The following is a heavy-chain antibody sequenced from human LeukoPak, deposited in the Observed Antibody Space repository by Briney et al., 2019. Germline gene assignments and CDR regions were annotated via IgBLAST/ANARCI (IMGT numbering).Heavy chain of an antibody. V-gene: IGHV4-59*01. CDR2: IYYSGST. CDR1: GGSISGYY. D-gene: IGHD3-16*01. J-gene: IGHJ6*02. Sequence: PSETLSLTCIVSGGSISGYYWSWIRQPPGKGLEWIGYIYYSGSTNYNPSLKSRVTISVDTSKNQFSLKLSSVTAADTAVYYCARGLGAGDPYYYYGMDVWGQGTTVTVSS. CDR3: ARGLGAGDPYYYYGMDV.